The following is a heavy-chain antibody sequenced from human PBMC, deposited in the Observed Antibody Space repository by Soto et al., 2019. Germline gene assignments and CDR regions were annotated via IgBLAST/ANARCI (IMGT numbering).Heavy chain of an antibody. Sequence: GASVKVSCKASGYTLTSYGISWVRQAPGQGLDWTGWISTYNGNTNYAQKLQGRVTMTTDTSTSTAYMELRSLRSDDTAVYYCARDSPIAATLYSYYAMDVWGQGTTVTVSS. D-gene: IGHD6-13*01. CDR2: ISTYNGNT. CDR1: GYTLTSYG. CDR3: ARDSPIAATLYSYYAMDV. J-gene: IGHJ6*02. V-gene: IGHV1-18*01.